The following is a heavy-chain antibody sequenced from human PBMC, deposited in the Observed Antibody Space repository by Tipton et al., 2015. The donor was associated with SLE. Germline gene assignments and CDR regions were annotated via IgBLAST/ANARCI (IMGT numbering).Heavy chain of an antibody. CDR1: GGSISSYY. D-gene: IGHD3-10*01. V-gene: IGHV4-59*07. CDR2: IYYSGST. J-gene: IGHJ5*02. CDR3: AGTSGEFGGFDP. Sequence: TLSLTCTVSGGSISSYYWSWIRQPPGKGLEWIGYIYYSGSTNYNPSLKSRVAISVDTSKNQFSLKLSSVTAADTAVYYCAGTSGEFGGFDPWGQGTLVTVSS.